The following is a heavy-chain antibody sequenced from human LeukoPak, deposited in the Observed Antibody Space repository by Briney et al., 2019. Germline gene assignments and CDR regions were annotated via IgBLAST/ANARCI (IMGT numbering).Heavy chain of an antibody. Sequence: GGSLRLSCAVSGFTVNSYGMHWIRQAPGKGLEWVSVITVGGGTYYTDSVEGRLTISRHDSRNTVYLQMNSLRADDTAMYWCAKAGRWSQYYFETWGQGTLVTVSS. J-gene: IGHJ4*02. V-gene: IGHV3-23*01. CDR3: AKAGRWSQYYFET. CDR2: ITVGGGT. CDR1: GFTVNSYG. D-gene: IGHD4-23*01.